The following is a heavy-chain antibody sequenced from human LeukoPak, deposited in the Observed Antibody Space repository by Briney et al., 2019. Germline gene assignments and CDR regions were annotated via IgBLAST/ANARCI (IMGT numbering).Heavy chain of an antibody. J-gene: IGHJ6*02. CDR3: ARGYLEYDSWSGYSARLYYYYYGMDV. CDR1: GGSFSGYY. CDR2: INHSGST. Sequence: PSETLSLTCAVYGGSFSGYYWSWIRQPPGKGLEWIGEINHSGSTNYNPSLKSRVTISVDTSKNQFSLKLSSVTAADTAVYYCARGYLEYDSWSGYSARLYYYYYGMDVWGQGTTVTVSS. V-gene: IGHV4-34*01. D-gene: IGHD3-3*01.